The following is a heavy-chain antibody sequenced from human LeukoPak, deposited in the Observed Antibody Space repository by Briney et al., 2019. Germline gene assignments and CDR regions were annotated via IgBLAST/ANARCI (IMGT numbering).Heavy chain of an antibody. D-gene: IGHD6-13*01. CDR1: GGSISSSSYY. J-gene: IGHJ5*02. Sequence: SETLSLTCTVSGGSISSSSYYWGWIRQPPGKGLEWIGSNYYSGSTYYNPSLKSRVTISVDTSKNQFSLKLSSVTAADTAVYYCARVLGSWYFNWFDPWGQGTLVTVSS. CDR3: ARVLGSWYFNWFDP. V-gene: IGHV4-39*07. CDR2: NYYSGST.